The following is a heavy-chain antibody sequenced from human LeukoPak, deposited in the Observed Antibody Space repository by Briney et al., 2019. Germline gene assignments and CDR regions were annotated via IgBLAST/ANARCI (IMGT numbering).Heavy chain of an antibody. Sequence: GASVKVSCKASGYTFTGYYMHWVRQAPGQGFEWMGWINPNSGGTNYAQKFQGRVTMTRDTSISTAYMELSRLRSDDTAVYYCARAYSSGWGNWFDPWGQGTLVTVSS. CDR1: GYTFTGYY. V-gene: IGHV1-2*02. J-gene: IGHJ5*02. D-gene: IGHD6-19*01. CDR3: ARAYSSGWGNWFDP. CDR2: INPNSGGT.